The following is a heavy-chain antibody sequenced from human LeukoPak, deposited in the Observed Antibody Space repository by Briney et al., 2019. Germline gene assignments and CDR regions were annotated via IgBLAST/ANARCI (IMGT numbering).Heavy chain of an antibody. CDR1: GHPINSAYY. V-gene: IGHV4-38-2*01. CDR3: ARQFDSYFYYYLDV. CDR2: LYHPDST. Sequence: PSETLSLTCAVSGHPINSAYYWVWIRQPPGKGLEWIGSLYHPDSTYYNPSLESRATMSVDTSRNQFSLKLSFVTAADTAVYYCARQFDSYFYYYLDVWGTGTTVTVSS. J-gene: IGHJ6*03. D-gene: IGHD3-10*01.